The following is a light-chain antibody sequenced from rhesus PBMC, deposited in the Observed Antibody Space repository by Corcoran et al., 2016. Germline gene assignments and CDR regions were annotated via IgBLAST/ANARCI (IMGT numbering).Light chain of an antibody. V-gene: IGKV1-22*01. CDR3: QQYSSSPYS. J-gene: IGKJ2*01. CDR2: KAS. Sequence: DIQMTQSPSSLSASVGDTVTITCRASQSISSWLAWYQQKPGKAPKLLIYKASTLQSGVPSRFSGIGSGTDFTLTISSLQSVEFATYYCQQYSSSPYSFAQGTKVAVK. CDR1: QSISSW.